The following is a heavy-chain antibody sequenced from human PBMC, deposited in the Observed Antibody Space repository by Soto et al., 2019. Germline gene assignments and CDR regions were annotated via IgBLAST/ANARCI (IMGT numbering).Heavy chain of an antibody. CDR3: ARDVGIRAARHCFDR. CDR2: ISYDGSNK. V-gene: IGHV3-30-3*01. Sequence: PLGGSLRLSCAASGFTFSSYAMHWVRHAPGKGLEWVAVISYDGSNKYYADSVKGRFTISRDNSKNTLYLQMNSLRAEDTAVYYCARDVGIRAARHCFDRWGKGGMVTVSS. J-gene: IGHJ5*02. CDR1: GFTFSSYA. D-gene: IGHD6-13*01.